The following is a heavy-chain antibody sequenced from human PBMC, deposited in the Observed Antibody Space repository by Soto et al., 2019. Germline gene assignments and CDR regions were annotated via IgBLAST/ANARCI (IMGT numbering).Heavy chain of an antibody. CDR1: GGSISSGGYY. J-gene: IGHJ4*02. CDR3: AREEYVDTAMVDY. Sequence: SETLSLTCTVSGGSISSGGYYWSWIRQHPGKGLEWIGYIYYSGSTYYNPSLKSRVTISVDTSKNQFSLKLSSVTAADTAVYYCAREEYVDTAMVDYWGQGTLVTVSS. D-gene: IGHD5-18*01. V-gene: IGHV4-31*03. CDR2: IYYSGST.